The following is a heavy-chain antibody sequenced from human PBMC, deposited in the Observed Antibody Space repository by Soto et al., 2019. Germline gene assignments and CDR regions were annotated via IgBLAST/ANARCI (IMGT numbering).Heavy chain of an antibody. Sequence: PSEDPVPHLRCLWWVLQWLLLELDPPAPREGAGVDWEINHSGSTNYNPSLKSRVTISVDTSKNQFSLKLSSVTAADTAVYYCARFLTMVRGLNWFDPWGQGTLVTVSS. V-gene: IGHV4-34*01. J-gene: IGHJ5*02. CDR1: WVLQWLL. D-gene: IGHD3-10*01. CDR3: ARFLTMVRGLNWFDP. CDR2: INHSGST.